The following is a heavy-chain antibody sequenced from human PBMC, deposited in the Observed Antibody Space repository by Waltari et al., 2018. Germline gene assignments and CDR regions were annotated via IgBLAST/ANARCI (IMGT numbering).Heavy chain of an antibody. V-gene: IGHV4-39*07. Sequence: QLQLQESGPGLVKPSETLSLTCTVSGGSISSSSYYWGWIRQPPGKGLEWIGSINYSGSTYYNPSLKSRVTISVDTSKNQFSLKLSSVTAADTAVYYCARDRVVQGVIRGWFDPWGQGTLVTVSS. CDR1: GGSISSSSYY. J-gene: IGHJ5*02. D-gene: IGHD3-10*01. CDR2: INYSGST. CDR3: ARDRVVQGVIRGWFDP.